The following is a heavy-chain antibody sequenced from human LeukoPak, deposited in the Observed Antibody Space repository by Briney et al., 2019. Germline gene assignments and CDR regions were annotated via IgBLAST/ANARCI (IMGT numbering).Heavy chain of an antibody. CDR2: INSDGSST. D-gene: IGHD3-3*01. J-gene: IGHJ4*02. CDR3: ARDAYDFSSSAPLKRFDY. CDR1: GFTFSSYW. V-gene: IGHV3-74*01. Sequence: PGGSLRLSCAASGFTFSSYWMHWVRQAPGKGLVWVSRINSDGSSTSYADSVKGRFTISRDNAKNTLYLQMNSLRAEDTAVYYCARDAYDFSSSAPLKRFDYWGQGTLVTVSS.